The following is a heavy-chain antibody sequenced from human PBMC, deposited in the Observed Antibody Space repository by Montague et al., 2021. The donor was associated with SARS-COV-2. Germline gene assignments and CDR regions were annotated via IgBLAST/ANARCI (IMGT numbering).Heavy chain of an antibody. Sequence: SLSLSFSASGFPFSNAWMSWVRQAPGKGLEWVGRIKSKTDGGTTDYAAPVKGRFTISRDDSKNTLYLQMNSLKTEDTAVYYCTTVSSGSRDFDYWGQGTLVTVSS. CDR1: GFPFSNAW. D-gene: IGHD1-26*01. CDR2: IKSKTDGGTT. J-gene: IGHJ4*02. V-gene: IGHV3-15*01. CDR3: TTVSSGSRDFDY.